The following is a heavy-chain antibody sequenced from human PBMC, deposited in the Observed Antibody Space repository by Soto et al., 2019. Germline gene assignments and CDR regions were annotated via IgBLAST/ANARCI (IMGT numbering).Heavy chain of an antibody. Sequence: GRSLRLSCAASVFTFSNAWMSWVRQAPGKGLEWVGRIKSKTDGGTTDYAAPVKGRFTISRDDSKNTLYLQLNSPKTEDTAVDYWTTAPAPTFDYWAQGTLVTISS. D-gene: IGHD6-25*01. CDR2: IKSKTDGGTT. CDR3: TTAPAPTFDY. CDR1: VFTFSNAW. V-gene: IGHV3-15*01. J-gene: IGHJ4*02.